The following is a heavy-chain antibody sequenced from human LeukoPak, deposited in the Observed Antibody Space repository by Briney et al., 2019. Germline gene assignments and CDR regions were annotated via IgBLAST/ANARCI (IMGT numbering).Heavy chain of an antibody. J-gene: IGHJ4*02. CDR1: GGSIPNSNHY. D-gene: IGHD6-13*01. Sequence: SETLSLTCTVSGGSIPNSNHYWGWIRQPPGKALAWIGSIYYSGSTYYNPSLKSRVTISIDTSKNQFSLKLNSVTAADTAVYYCARRQATAGISDYWGQGTLVTVSS. V-gene: IGHV4-39*07. CDR3: ARRQATAGISDY. CDR2: IYYSGST.